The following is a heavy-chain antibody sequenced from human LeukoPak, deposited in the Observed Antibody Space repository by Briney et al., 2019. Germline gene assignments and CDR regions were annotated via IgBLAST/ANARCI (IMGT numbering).Heavy chain of an antibody. Sequence: GGSLRLSCAASGFTVSSNYMSWVRQAPGKGLEWVSVIYSGGSTYYADCVKGRFTISRDNSKNSLYLQMNSLRAEDTAVYYCASIDSSGYYAKNDYWGQGTLVTVSS. CDR3: ASIDSSGYYAKNDY. V-gene: IGHV3-53*01. J-gene: IGHJ4*02. CDR1: GFTVSSNY. D-gene: IGHD3-22*01. CDR2: IYSGGST.